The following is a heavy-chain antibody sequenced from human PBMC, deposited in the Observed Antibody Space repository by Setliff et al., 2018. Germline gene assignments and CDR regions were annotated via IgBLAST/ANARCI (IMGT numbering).Heavy chain of an antibody. CDR3: ARRGVGMGMDV. D-gene: IGHD2-2*01. CDR1: GSTFSGSE. J-gene: IGHJ6*03. Sequence: PGESLKISCAASGSTFSGSEIHWVRQASGKGLEWVGRIRSKADKYATDYGASAKGRFTISRDDSKNTAYLQMNSLQSEDTAVYYCARRGVGMGMDVWGKGTTVTVSS. CDR2: IRSKADKYAT. V-gene: IGHV3-73*01.